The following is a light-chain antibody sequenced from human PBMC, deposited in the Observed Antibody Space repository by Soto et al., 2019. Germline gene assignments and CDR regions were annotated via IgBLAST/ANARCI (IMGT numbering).Light chain of an antibody. J-gene: IGKJ1*01. Sequence: EIVLTQSPGPLSLSPGERATLSCRASQSVRSRYLAWYQQKPGQAPRLLIYGASNRATGIPDRFSGSGSGTDFTLTVSRLEPEDFAVYYCQQYDTSPGTFGQGTKVDIK. CDR2: GAS. CDR1: QSVRSRY. V-gene: IGKV3-20*01. CDR3: QQYDTSPGT.